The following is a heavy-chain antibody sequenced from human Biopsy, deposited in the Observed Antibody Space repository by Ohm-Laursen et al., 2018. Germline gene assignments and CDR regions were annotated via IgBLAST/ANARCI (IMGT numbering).Heavy chain of an antibody. CDR1: GFTFSSYA. J-gene: IGHJ6*02. V-gene: IGHV3-9*01. D-gene: IGHD3-9*01. Sequence: SLRLSCAASGFTFSSYAMHWVRQAPGKGLEWVSGISWDSGRIGYADSVKGRFTVSKDNPKKTLYLEMNSLRPEDTALFYWKKVLIPAGMDVWGQGTTVTVSS. CDR3: KKVLIPAGMDV. CDR2: ISWDSGRI.